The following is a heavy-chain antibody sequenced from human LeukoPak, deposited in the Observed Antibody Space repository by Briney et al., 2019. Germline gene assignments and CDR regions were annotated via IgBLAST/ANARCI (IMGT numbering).Heavy chain of an antibody. D-gene: IGHD3-22*01. Sequence: GGSLRLSYAASGFTFSSYAMSWVRQAPGKGLEWVPAISGSGGSTYYADSVKGRFTISRDNSKNTLYLQMNSLRAEDTAVYYCAKYKWGSSGYPYYFDYWGQGTLVTVSS. V-gene: IGHV3-23*01. J-gene: IGHJ4*02. CDR2: ISGSGGST. CDR3: AKYKWGSSGYPYYFDY. CDR1: GFTFSSYA.